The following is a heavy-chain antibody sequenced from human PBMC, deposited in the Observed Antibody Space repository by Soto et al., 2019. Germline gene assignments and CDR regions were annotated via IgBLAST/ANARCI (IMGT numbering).Heavy chain of an antibody. CDR1: CGSFSGYY. Sequence: SETLSLTCAFYCGSFSGYYWSWIRQPPGKGLEWLGEINHSGITDYNPSLKSRITISIDTSKKQFSLKLNSVTAADTAVYYCAIGPRMWLAGGGYWGQGTQVTVSS. J-gene: IGHJ4*02. D-gene: IGHD6-19*01. V-gene: IGHV4-34*01. CDR2: INHSGIT. CDR3: AIGPRMWLAGGGY.